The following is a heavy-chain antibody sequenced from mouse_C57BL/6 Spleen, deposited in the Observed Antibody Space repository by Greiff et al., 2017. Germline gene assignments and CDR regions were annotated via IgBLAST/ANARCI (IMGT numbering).Heavy chain of an antibody. CDR1: GYTFTSYW. J-gene: IGHJ4*01. CDR2: IDPSDSYT. V-gene: IGHV1-69*01. Sequence: QVQLQQPGAELVMPGASVKLSCKASGYTFTSYWMHWVKQRPGQGLEWIGEIDPSDSYTNYNQKFKGKSTLTVDKSSSTAYMQLSSLTSEYSAVYYCARRRPSYAMDYWGQGTSVTVSS. CDR3: ARRRPSYAMDY.